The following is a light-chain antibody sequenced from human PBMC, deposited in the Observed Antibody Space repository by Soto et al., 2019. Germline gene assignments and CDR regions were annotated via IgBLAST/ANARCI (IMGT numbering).Light chain of an antibody. CDR2: TNN. CDR1: SSNIGSNT. V-gene: IGLV1-44*01. J-gene: IGLJ1*01. CDR3: AAWDDSLNSRV. Sequence: QSVLTQPPSASGTPGQRVTISCSGSSSNIGSNTVNWYQQLPGTAPNLLIFTNNQRPSGVPDRFSGSKSGTSASLAISGLQSEDEADYYCAAWDDSLNSRVFGTGTKVTVL.